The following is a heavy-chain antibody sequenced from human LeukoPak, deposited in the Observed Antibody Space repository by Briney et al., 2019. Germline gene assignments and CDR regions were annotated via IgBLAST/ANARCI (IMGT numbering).Heavy chain of an antibody. J-gene: IGHJ5*02. CDR1: GGSINNYF. V-gene: IGHV4-59*01. CDR2: ISYSGST. Sequence: PSETLSLTCAVSGGSINNYFWSWIRQPPGKGLEWIGYISYSGSTNYNPSLKSRVTISVGTSKNQFSLKLNSVTTADTAAYYCARDNYGGVTKFDPWGQGTLVTVSS. D-gene: IGHD3-16*01. CDR3: ARDNYGGVTKFDP.